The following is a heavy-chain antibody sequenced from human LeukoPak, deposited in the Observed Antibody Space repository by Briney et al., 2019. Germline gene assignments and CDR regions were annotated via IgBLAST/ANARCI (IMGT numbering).Heavy chain of an antibody. Sequence: PSETLSLTCAVSGGSVSRSNWWNLVRHPPGKGLEWIGEIHRSGSTNYNPSLKSRVTMSVDKSKNQFSLKLSSVTAADTAVYYCARNEALCSDTSCSNWFDSWGQGTLVTVSS. CDR3: ARNEALCSDTSCSNWFDS. D-gene: IGHD2-2*01. CDR1: GGSVSRSNW. V-gene: IGHV4-4*02. J-gene: IGHJ5*01. CDR2: IHRSGST.